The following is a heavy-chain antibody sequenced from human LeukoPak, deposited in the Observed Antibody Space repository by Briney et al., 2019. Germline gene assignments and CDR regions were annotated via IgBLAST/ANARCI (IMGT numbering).Heavy chain of an antibody. V-gene: IGHV4-39*07. D-gene: IGHD6-6*01. CDR1: GGSISSSSSY. J-gene: IGHJ4*02. CDR2: IYHSGTT. CDR3: ARENIAARPLDY. Sequence: SETLSLTCNVSGGSISSSSSYWGWIRQPPGKGLEWIGTIYHSGTTDYNPSLKSRVTISMDASKNQLSLKLSSVTAADTAVYYCARENIAARPLDYWGQGTLVTVSS.